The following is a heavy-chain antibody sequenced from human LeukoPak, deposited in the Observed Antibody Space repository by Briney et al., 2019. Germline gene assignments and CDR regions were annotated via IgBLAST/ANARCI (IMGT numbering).Heavy chain of an antibody. J-gene: IGHJ5*02. CDR2: VDPEDGET. D-gene: IGHD5-24*01. CDR1: GYTFTDYY. Sequence: ASVKASCKVSGYTFTDYYMHWVQQAPGKGLEWMGLVDPEDGETIYAEKFQGRVTITADTSTDTAYMELSSLRSEDTAVYYCATGRWLQPFDPWGQGTLVTVSS. CDR3: ATGRWLQPFDP. V-gene: IGHV1-69-2*01.